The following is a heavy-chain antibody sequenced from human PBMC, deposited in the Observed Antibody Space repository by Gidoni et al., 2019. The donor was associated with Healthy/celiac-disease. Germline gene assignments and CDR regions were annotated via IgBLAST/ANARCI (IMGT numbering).Heavy chain of an antibody. Sequence: QVQLVQSGAEVKKPGASVKVSCKASGYTFTGYYMHCVRQAPGQGLEWMGWINPNSGGTNSAQKFQGWVTMTRATSISTAYMELSRLRSDDTAVYYCARGTVGFGVVPQSYYYYGMDVWGQGTTVTVSS. CDR3: ARGTVGFGVVPQSYYYYGMDV. CDR2: INPNSGGT. V-gene: IGHV1-2*04. CDR1: GYTFTGYY. J-gene: IGHJ6*02. D-gene: IGHD3-3*01.